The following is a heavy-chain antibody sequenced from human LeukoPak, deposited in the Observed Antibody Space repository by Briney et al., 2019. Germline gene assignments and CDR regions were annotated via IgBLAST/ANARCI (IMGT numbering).Heavy chain of an antibody. V-gene: IGHV4-30-2*01. CDR1: GGSISSGGYS. CDR3: ARDRITVTEFNYYYYGMDV. J-gene: IGHJ6*02. Sequence: TLSLTCAVSGGSISSGGYSWSWIRQPPGKGLEWIGYIYHSGSTYYNPSLKSRVTISVDRSKNQFSLKLSSVTAADTAVYYCARDRITVTEFNYYYYGMDVWGQGTTVTVSS. CDR2: IYHSGST. D-gene: IGHD4-17*01.